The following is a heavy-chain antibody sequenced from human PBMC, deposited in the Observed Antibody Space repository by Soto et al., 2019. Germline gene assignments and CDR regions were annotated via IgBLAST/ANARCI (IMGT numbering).Heavy chain of an antibody. J-gene: IGHJ4*02. V-gene: IGHV4-39*01. CDR1: GGSISSSSYY. CDR2: IYYSGST. CDR3: ARQGITIFGVDRDY. D-gene: IGHD3-3*01. Sequence: QLQLQESGPGLVKPSETLSLTCTVSGGSISSSSYYWGWIRQPPGKGLEWIGSIYYSGSTYYNPSLKSRVTIAVDTSKNQFSLKLSSVTAADTAVYYCARQGITIFGVDRDYWGQGTLVTVSS.